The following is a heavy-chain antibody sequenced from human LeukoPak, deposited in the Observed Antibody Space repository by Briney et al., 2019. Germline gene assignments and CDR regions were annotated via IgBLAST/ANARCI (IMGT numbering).Heavy chain of an antibody. J-gene: IGHJ4*02. CDR2: INHSGST. D-gene: IGHD6-6*01. CDR1: GGSFSGYY. Sequence: SETLSLTCAVYGGSFSGYYRSWIRQPPGKGLEWIGEINHSGSTNYNPSLKSRVTISVDTSKNQFSLKLSSVTATDTAVYYCGRGGRLKQLIRFDYRGQGTLVTVSS. V-gene: IGHV4-34*01. CDR3: GRGGRLKQLIRFDY.